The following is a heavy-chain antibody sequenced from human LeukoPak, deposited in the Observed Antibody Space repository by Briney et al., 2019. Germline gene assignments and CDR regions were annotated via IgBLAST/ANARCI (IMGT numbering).Heavy chain of an antibody. D-gene: IGHD3-10*01. CDR1: GYTFTSYD. CDR3: AREGYYYGSGSYYNGYYYYYMDV. Sequence: GASVKVSCKASGYTFTSYDINWARQATGQGLEWMGWMNPNSGNTGYAQKFQGRVTMTRNTSISTAYMELSSLRSEDTAVYYCAREGYYYGSGSYYNGYYYYYMDVWGKGTTVTVSS. J-gene: IGHJ6*03. V-gene: IGHV1-8*01. CDR2: MNPNSGNT.